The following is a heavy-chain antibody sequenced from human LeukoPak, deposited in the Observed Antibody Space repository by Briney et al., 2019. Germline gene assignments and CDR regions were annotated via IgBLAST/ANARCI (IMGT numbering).Heavy chain of an antibody. CDR3: AKVSLWFGTSREDY. Sequence: GGSLRLSCAASGFTFSNSAMTWVRQAPGKGLEWVSSISDNGGSTYFADSVKARFTISRDNSKNTLYLQMNSLRAEDTAVYYCAKVSLWFGTSREDYWGQGTLVTVSS. D-gene: IGHD3-10*01. CDR2: ISDNGGST. V-gene: IGHV3-23*01. CDR1: GFTFSNSA. J-gene: IGHJ4*02.